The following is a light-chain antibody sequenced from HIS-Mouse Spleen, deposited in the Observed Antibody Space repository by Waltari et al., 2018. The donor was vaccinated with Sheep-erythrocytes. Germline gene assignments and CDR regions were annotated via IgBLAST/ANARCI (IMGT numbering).Light chain of an antibody. CDR2: EGS. Sequence: QSALTQPASVSGSPGQSITISCTGTSSDVGSYNLVSWYQQHPGKAPKIMIYEGSKRPSGVSNRLSGSKSGNTASLTISGLQAEDEADYYCCSYAGSSTPWVFGGGTKLTVL. V-gene: IGLV2-23*01. CDR3: CSYAGSSTPWV. J-gene: IGLJ3*02. CDR1: SSDVGSYNL.